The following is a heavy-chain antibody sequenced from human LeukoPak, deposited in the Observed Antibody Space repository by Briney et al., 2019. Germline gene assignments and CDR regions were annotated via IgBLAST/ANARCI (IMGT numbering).Heavy chain of an antibody. CDR2: INHSGST. D-gene: IGHD1-26*01. J-gene: IGHJ3*02. CDR3: ARDGIVGATDAFDI. CDR1: GGSFSGYY. Sequence: SETLSLTCAVYGGSFSGYYWSWIRQPPGKGLEGIGEINHSGSTNYNPSLKSRVTISVDTSKNQFSLKLSSVTAADTAVYYCARDGIVGATDAFDIWGQGTMVSVSS. V-gene: IGHV4-34*01.